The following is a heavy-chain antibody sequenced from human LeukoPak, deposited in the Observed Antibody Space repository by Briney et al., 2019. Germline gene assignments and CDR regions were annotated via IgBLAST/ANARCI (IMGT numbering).Heavy chain of an antibody. Sequence: SETLSLTCAVYGGSFSGYYWSWIRQPPGKGLELIGEINHSGTTNYNPSLRSRVTISIDTSKNQFSLNLSSVTAADTAVYYCAEAGYYDSSGHYYFDFWGQGTLVTVSS. CDR1: GGSFSGYY. J-gene: IGHJ4*02. CDR2: INHSGTT. V-gene: IGHV4-34*01. CDR3: AEAGYYDSSGHYYFDF. D-gene: IGHD3-22*01.